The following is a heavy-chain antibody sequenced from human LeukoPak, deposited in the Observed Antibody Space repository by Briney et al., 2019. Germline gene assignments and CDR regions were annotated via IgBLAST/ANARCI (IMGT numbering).Heavy chain of an antibody. CDR1: GRSISSYY. Sequence: SETLSLICTVSGRSISSYYWRGIPQPPGKGVEGIGNIYYTGSSNYNPSLKTRVIISIHTPKNQFSLKLNSVPAADTAVDYCARDDPSTLLVTGWFDPWGQGTLVTVSS. CDR3: ARDDPSTLLVTGWFDP. CDR2: IYYTGSS. D-gene: IGHD3-9*01. V-gene: IGHV4-4*08. J-gene: IGHJ5*02.